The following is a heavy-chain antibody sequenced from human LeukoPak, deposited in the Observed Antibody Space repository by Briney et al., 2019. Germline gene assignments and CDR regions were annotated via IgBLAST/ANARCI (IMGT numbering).Heavy chain of an antibody. Sequence: ASVKVSCKASGYTFTGFYIHWLRQAPGQGLQWMGWINPKGGDTNYAQKFQGRVTMTRDTSISAAYMELRSLRSDDTAVYYCARDGGEIWGQGTLVTVSS. CDR3: ARDGGEI. V-gene: IGHV1-2*02. CDR2: INPKGGDT. J-gene: IGHJ4*02. D-gene: IGHD5-24*01. CDR1: GYTFTGFY.